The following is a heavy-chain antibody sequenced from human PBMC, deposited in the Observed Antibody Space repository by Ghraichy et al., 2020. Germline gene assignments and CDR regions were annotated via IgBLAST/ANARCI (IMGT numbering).Heavy chain of an antibody. J-gene: IGHJ4*02. Sequence: GSLNISCAASGFTFSDHYMDWVRQAPGKGLEWVGRIRNKANSGTTEYAASVKGRFTISRDDSNNSLYLQMNSLKTEDTAVYYCARRYSGYDYNDYWGQGTLVTVSS. CDR3: ARRYSGYDYNDY. CDR1: GFTFSDHY. V-gene: IGHV3-72*01. CDR2: IRNKANSGTT. D-gene: IGHD5-12*01.